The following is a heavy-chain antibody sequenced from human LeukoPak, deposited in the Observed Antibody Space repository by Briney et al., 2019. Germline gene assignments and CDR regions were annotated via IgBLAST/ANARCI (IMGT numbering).Heavy chain of an antibody. J-gene: IGHJ3*02. CDR2: ISYDGSNK. CDR1: GFIFSTYR. CDR3: ARICSGGSCYFPSI. Sequence: PGGSLRLSCAASGFIFSTYRMHWVRQAPGKGLQWVALISYDGSNKYYADPVKGRFTISGDNSRNTLYLQMNSLKSEDTAVYYCARICSGGSCYFPSIWGQGTMVTVSS. V-gene: IGHV3-30-3*01. D-gene: IGHD2-15*01.